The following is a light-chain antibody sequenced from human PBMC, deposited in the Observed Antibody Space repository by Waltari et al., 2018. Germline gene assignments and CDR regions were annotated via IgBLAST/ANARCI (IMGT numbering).Light chain of an antibody. CDR1: QSLSSW. CDR3: QQYNSYSRT. CDR2: KAS. J-gene: IGKJ1*01. V-gene: IGKV1-5*03. Sequence: DIQMTQSPSTLSASVGDRVTITCRASQSLSSWLAWYQPKPGKAPKLLIYKASSLESGVPSRFSGSGSGTEFTLTISSLQPDDFATYYCQQYNSYSRTFGQGTKVEIK.